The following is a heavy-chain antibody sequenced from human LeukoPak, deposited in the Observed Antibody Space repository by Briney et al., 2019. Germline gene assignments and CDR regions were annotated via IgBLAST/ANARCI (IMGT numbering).Heavy chain of an antibody. CDR2: INHSGST. V-gene: IGHV4-34*01. CDR1: GGSFSGYY. J-gene: IGHJ4*02. Sequence: PSETLSLTCAVYGGSFSGYYWSWIRQPPGKGLEWIGEINHSGSTNYNPSLKSRVTISVDTSKNQFSLKLSSVTAADTAVYYCARSEVRITIFGVVIIRPFDYWGQGTLVTVSS. CDR3: ARSEVRITIFGVVIIRPFDY. D-gene: IGHD3-3*01.